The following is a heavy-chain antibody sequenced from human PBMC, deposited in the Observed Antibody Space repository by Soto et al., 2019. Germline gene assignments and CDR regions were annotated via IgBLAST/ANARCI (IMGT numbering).Heavy chain of an antibody. J-gene: IGHJ4*02. CDR2: IIPIFGTA. CDR1: GGTFSSYS. V-gene: IGHV1-69*01. CDR3: ARGGGKHAGGIDY. D-gene: IGHD2-15*01. Sequence: QVQLVQSGAEVKKPGSSVKVSCKASGGTFSSYSINWVRQAPGQGLEWMGEIIPIFGTANYAQKVQGRVTITGDESPSTGYLDLSSLSSEDPAVYYRARGGGKHAGGIDYWGQGTLVTVSS.